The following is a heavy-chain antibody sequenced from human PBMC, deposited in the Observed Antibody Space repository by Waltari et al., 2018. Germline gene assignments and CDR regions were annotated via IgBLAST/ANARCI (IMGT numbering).Heavy chain of an antibody. Sequence: QVQVVQSGAEVKKHGASVKVSCKASGYTFSDYYVQWVRQAPGQGLEWMGWIDPRRGVTTYAQKFQGRVTMTRDTSISTAYMDLSRLSSDDTAVYYCARENSDSGAFDIWGQGTMVTVSS. V-gene: IGHV1-2*02. J-gene: IGHJ3*02. CDR1: GYTFSDYY. CDR3: ARENSDSGAFDI. D-gene: IGHD1-7*01. CDR2: IDPRRGVT.